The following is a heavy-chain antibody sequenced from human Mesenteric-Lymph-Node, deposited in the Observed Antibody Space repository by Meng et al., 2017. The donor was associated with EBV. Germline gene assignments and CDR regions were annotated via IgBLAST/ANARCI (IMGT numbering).Heavy chain of an antibody. CDR3: ARHQGGSYDLPLDS. J-gene: IGHJ4*02. CDR1: GGSISNSDYY. CDR2: IYYRGSV. Sequence: QLPRQESGPELVKSSEPLSLTCTVSGGSISNSDYYWRWFRQPPGEGLEWIVSIYYRGSVYYSPSLKSRVTISMDTSKNQVSLKLTSVIATDTAVYYCARHQGGSYDLPLDSWGQGTLVTVSS. V-gene: IGHV4-39*07. D-gene: IGHD1-26*01.